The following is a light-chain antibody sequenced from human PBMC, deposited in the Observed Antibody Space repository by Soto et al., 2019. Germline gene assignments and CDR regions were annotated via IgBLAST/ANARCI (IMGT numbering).Light chain of an antibody. J-gene: IGLJ2*01. CDR3: SSYTSSSTLVV. CDR1: SSDVGGYNY. V-gene: IGLV2-14*01. CDR2: DVS. Sequence: QSALTQPASVSGSPGQSITISCTGTSSDVGGYNYVSWYQQHPGKAPKLMIYDVSNRPSGVSNRFSGSKSGNTASLTISGLQAEDEADYYCSSYTSSSTLVVFVGGTKLTAL.